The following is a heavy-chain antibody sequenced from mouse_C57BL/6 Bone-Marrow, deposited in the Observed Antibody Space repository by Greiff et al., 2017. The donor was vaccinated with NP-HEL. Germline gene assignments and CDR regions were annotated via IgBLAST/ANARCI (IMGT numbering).Heavy chain of an antibody. D-gene: IGHD2-1*01. CDR2: ISDGGSYT. CDR1: GFTFSSYA. V-gene: IGHV5-4*01. J-gene: IGHJ3*01. Sequence: DVMLVESGGGLVKPGGSLKLSCAASGFTFSSYAMSWVRQTPEKRLEWVATISDGGSYTYYPDNVKGRFTISRDNAKNNLYLQMSHLKSEDTAMYYCARDGNYGFAYWGQGTLVTVSA. CDR3: ARDGNYGFAY.